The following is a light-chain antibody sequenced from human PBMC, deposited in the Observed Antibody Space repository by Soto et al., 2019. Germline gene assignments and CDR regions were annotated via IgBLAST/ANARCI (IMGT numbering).Light chain of an antibody. J-gene: IGKJ2*01. Sequence: EIVMTQSPATLSVSPGERATLSCRASQSVSSNLAWYRQKPGQAPRLFMFDASTRATGIPARFSGSGSETEFTLTISSMQSEDFAVYYCQQYNNWPYTFGQGTRLEIK. V-gene: IGKV3-15*01. CDR3: QQYNNWPYT. CDR1: QSVSSN. CDR2: DAS.